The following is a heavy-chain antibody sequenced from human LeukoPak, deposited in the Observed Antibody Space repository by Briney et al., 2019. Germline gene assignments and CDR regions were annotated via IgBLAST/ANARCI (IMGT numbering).Heavy chain of an antibody. D-gene: IGHD4-11*01. J-gene: IGHJ4*02. V-gene: IGHV3-23*01. CDR1: GFTFNSYA. CDR2: ISGSSLTT. CDR3: AKHWGTTVTYFDY. Sequence: GGSLRLSCAASGFTFNSYAMSWVRQAPGKGLEWVSTISGSSLTTFDADSVKGRFTISRDNSKNTLYLQMSSLRAEDTAVYYCAKHWGTTVTYFDYWGQGALVTVSS.